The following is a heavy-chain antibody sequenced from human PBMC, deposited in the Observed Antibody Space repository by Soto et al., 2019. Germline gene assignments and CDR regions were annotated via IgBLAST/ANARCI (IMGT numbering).Heavy chain of an antibody. CDR1: GFTFSSYG. Sequence: GGSLRLSCAASGFTFSSYGMHWVRQAPGKGLEWVAVIWYDGSNKYYADSVKGRFTISRDNSKNTLYLQMNSLRAEDTAVYYCARSASGGIAAAVYGMDVWGQGTTVTVSS. D-gene: IGHD6-13*01. J-gene: IGHJ6*02. CDR3: ARSASGGIAAAVYGMDV. V-gene: IGHV3-33*01. CDR2: IWYDGSNK.